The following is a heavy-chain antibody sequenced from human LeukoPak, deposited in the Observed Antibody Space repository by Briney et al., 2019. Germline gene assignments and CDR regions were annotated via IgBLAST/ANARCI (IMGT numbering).Heavy chain of an antibody. CDR1: GGSISSYY. V-gene: IGHV4-59*08. D-gene: IGHD1-1*01. CDR2: IYYSGNT. Sequence: SETLSLTCSVSGGSISSYYWSWIRQPPGKGLEWIGNIYYSGNTNYNPSLKSRVTISVDTSKTQFSLKLSSVTAADTAMYYCAKITTLDYWGQGTLVTVSS. CDR3: AKITTLDY. J-gene: IGHJ4*02.